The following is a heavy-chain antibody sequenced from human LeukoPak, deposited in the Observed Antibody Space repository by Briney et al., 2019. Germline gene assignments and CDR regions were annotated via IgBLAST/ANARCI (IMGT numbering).Heavy chain of an antibody. D-gene: IGHD1-26*01. CDR1: GFTFSSYW. CDR2: ISSDGGNT. CDR3: AREWELRGAYYMDV. V-gene: IGHV3-74*01. J-gene: IGHJ6*03. Sequence: GGSLGLSCAASGFTFSSYWMHWVRQAPGKGMVWVSRISSDGGNTVYADSVKGRFTISRDNANDTLYLQMDSLRGEDTAVYYCAREWELRGAYYMDVWGKGTTVTVSS.